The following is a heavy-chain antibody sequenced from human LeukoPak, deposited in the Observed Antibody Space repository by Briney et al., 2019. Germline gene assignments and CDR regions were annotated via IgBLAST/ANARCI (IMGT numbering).Heavy chain of an antibody. Sequence: ASVKVSCKASGYTFTSYGISWVRQAPGQGLEWMGWISAYNGNTNYAQKLQGRVTMTTDTSTSTAYMELRSLRSDDTAVYYCARDGLYCTNGVCSSDIWGQGTLVTVSS. V-gene: IGHV1-18*01. CDR3: ARDGLYCTNGVCSSDI. CDR2: ISAYNGNT. CDR1: GYTFTSYG. D-gene: IGHD2-8*01. J-gene: IGHJ3*02.